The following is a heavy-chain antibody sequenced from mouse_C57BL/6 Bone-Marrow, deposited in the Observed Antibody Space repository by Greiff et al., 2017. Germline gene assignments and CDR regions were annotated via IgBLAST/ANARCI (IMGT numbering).Heavy chain of an antibody. V-gene: IGHV14-3*01. CDR2: IDPANGNT. CDR3: ARRGYYGYEYFDY. CDR1: GFTIKNTY. J-gene: IGHJ2*01. D-gene: IGHD2-2*01. Sequence: VQLQQSVAELVRPGASVKLSCTASGFTIKNTYMHWVKQRPEQGLEWIGRIDPANGNTKYAPKFQGKATITADTASNTAYRQLSSLTSEDTAIYYCARRGYYGYEYFDYWGQGNTLTVSS.